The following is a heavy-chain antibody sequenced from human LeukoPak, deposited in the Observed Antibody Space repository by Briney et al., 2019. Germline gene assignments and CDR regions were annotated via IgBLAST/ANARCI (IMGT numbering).Heavy chain of an antibody. Sequence: SVKVSCKASGGTFSSYAISWVRQAPGQGLEWMGGIIPIFGTANYAQKFQGRVTITADESTSTAYMELSSLRSEDKAVYYCAGADKSWFGETRNYYYYMDVWGKGTTVTVSS. CDR2: IIPIFGTA. V-gene: IGHV1-69*13. CDR3: AGADKSWFGETRNYYYYMDV. CDR1: GGTFSSYA. D-gene: IGHD3-10*01. J-gene: IGHJ6*03.